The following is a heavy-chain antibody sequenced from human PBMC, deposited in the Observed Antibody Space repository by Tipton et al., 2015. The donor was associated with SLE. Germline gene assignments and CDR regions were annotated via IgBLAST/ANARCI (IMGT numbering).Heavy chain of an antibody. J-gene: IGHJ4*02. CDR2: IYHSGST. D-gene: IGHD3-22*01. Sequence: TLSLTCAVSGGSISSGGYSWSWIRQPPGKGLEWIGYIYHSGSTYYNPSLKSRVTISVDRSKNQFSLKLSSVTAADTAVYYCARQDSNGHYLDNWGQGTLVTVSS. CDR3: ARQDSNGHYLDN. CDR1: GGSISSGGYS. V-gene: IGHV4-30-2*01.